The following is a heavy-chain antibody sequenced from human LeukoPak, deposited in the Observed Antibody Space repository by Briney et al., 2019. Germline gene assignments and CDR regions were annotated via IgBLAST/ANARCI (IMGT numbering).Heavy chain of an antibody. V-gene: IGHV3-21*01. J-gene: IGHJ4*02. D-gene: IGHD1-14*01. CDR2: ISSSSSYI. CDR1: GFTFGDYA. CDR3: ARALNQGFDY. Sequence: GGSLRLSCTASGFTFGDYAMSWFRQAPGKGLEWVSSISSSSSYIYYADSVKGRFTISRDNAKNSLYLQMNSLRAEDTAVYYCARALNQGFDYWGQGTLVAVSS.